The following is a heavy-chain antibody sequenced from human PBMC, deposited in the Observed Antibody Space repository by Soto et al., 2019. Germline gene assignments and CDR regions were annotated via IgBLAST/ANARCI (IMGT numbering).Heavy chain of an antibody. CDR1: GFSFSSYG. CDR3: AREAGAPVFGMDV. J-gene: IGHJ6*02. CDR2: IWYDGSNK. D-gene: IGHD6-13*01. Sequence: PGGSLRLSCAASGFSFSSYGMHWVRQAPGKGLEWVANIWYDGSNKYYADSVKGRFTISRDNSKNTLYLEMNSLRAEDTALYYCAREAGAPVFGMDVWGQGTTVTVSS. V-gene: IGHV3-33*01.